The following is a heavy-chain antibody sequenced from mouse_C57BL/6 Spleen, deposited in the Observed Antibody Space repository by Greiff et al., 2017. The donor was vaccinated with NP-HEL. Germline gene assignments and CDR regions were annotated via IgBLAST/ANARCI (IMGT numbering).Heavy chain of an antibody. J-gene: IGHJ4*01. V-gene: IGHV1-20*01. CDR1: GYSFTGYF. Sequence: VQLQQSGPELVKPGDSVKISCKASGYSFTGYFMNWVMQSHGKSLEWIGRINPYNGDTFYNQKFKGKATLTVDKSSSTAHMELRSLTSEDSAVYYCAREGNYSYYAMDYWGQGTSVTVSS. CDR3: AREGNYSYYAMDY. CDR2: INPYNGDT. D-gene: IGHD2-12*01.